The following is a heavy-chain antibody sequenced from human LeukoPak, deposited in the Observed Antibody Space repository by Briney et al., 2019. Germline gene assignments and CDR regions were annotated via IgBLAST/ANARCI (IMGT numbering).Heavy chain of an antibody. Sequence: SETLSLTCTVSGGSITSYYWNWIRQPPGKGLEWIGYIYYSGTTNFNPSLKSRVTMSVGTSRNHFSLQLSSVTAADTALYYCARATTAYCTGGICPNFDFWGQGTLVTVSS. CDR3: ARATTAYCTGGICPNFDF. CDR2: IYYSGTT. V-gene: IGHV4-59*01. D-gene: IGHD2-8*02. CDR1: GGSITSYY. J-gene: IGHJ4*02.